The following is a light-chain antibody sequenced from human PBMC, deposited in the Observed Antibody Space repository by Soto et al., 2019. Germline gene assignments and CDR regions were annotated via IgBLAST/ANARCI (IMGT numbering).Light chain of an antibody. V-gene: IGKV1-39*01. CDR3: QQTFGMVPWT. Sequence: DIQMAQSPSSLSASVGDRITITCRASQNIRDSLNWYQHKPGMAPQLMIFAASNLHSGVPSRFSVSGSGTDFTLTISSLQPEDFATYYCQQTFGMVPWTFGQGTKVEMK. J-gene: IGKJ1*01. CDR1: QNIRDS. CDR2: AAS.